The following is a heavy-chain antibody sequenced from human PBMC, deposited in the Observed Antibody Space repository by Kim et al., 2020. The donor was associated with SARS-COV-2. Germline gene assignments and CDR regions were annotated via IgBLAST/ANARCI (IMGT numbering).Heavy chain of an antibody. J-gene: IGHJ4*02. D-gene: IGHD3-9*01. V-gene: IGHV4-31*02. CDR3: ARLLRYFDGYYFDY. Sequence: NPALKSRVTISVDTSKTQFSLKLSSVTAADTAVYCCARLLRYFDGYYFDYWGQGTLVTVSS.